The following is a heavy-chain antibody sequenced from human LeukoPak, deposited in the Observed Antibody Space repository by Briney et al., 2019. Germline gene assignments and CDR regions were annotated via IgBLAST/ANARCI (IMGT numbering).Heavy chain of an antibody. D-gene: IGHD1-26*01. Sequence: SETLSLTCAVSGSSMNYYYWTWMRQPPGRGLEWIGYVFYSGSTNYNPSLKSRVTISLDTSKNQFSLRLTSVTAADTAVYYCARRVYSGNYFDYWGQGILVTVYS. V-gene: IGHV4-59*08. CDR2: VFYSGST. CDR3: ARRVYSGNYFDY. J-gene: IGHJ4*02. CDR1: GSSMNYYY.